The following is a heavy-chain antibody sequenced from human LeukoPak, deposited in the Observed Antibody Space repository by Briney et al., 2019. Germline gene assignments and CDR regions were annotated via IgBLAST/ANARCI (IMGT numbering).Heavy chain of an antibody. CDR2: IGGSGVNT. V-gene: IGHV3-23*01. CDR1: GLTFSNYA. CDR3: ARDQGAGSDY. D-gene: IGHD6-19*01. J-gene: IGHJ4*02. Sequence: GGSLRLSCAASGLTFSNYAMSWVRQAPGKGLEWVSLIGGSGVNTFYADSVKGRFTISRDNAKNSLYLQMNSLRAEDTAVYYCARDQGAGSDYWGQGTLVTVSS.